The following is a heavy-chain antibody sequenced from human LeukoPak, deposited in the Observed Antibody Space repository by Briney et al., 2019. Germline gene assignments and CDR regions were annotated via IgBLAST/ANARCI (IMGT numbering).Heavy chain of an antibody. V-gene: IGHV4-59*01. CDR3: ARVGSSGWYRLSMFDY. J-gene: IGHJ4*02. CDR1: GGSISSYY. CDR2: IYYSGST. D-gene: IGHD6-19*01. Sequence: SETLSPTCTVSGGSISSYYWSWIRQPPGKGLEWIGDIYYSGSTNYNPSLKSRVTISVDTSKNQFSLKLSSVTAADTAVYYCARVGSSGWYRLSMFDYWGQGTLVTVSS.